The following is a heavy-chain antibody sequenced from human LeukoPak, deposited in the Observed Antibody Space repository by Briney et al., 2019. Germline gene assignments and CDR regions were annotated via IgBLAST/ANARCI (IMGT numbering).Heavy chain of an antibody. CDR3: AREFKGSGKSPFDY. Sequence: ASVKVSCKASGGTFSSYAISWVRQAPGQGLEWMGRIIPIFGTANYAQKFQGRVTITTDESTSTAYMELSSLRSEDTAVYYCAREFKGSGKSPFDYWGQGTLVTVSS. D-gene: IGHD3-10*01. V-gene: IGHV1-69*05. CDR2: IIPIFGTA. CDR1: GGTFSSYA. J-gene: IGHJ4*02.